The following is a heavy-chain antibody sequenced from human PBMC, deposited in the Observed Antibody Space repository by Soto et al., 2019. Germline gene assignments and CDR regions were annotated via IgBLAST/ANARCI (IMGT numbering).Heavy chain of an antibody. CDR2: ISTYNGNT. J-gene: IGHJ4*02. CDR1: GYTFTMYG. D-gene: IGHD6-13*01. Sequence: QVQLVQSGAEVKKPGASVKVSCKTSGYTFTMYGISWVRQAPEQGLEWMGWISTYNGNTNSAQKSQGRATMTTDTSTSTAYMELRSLRSDDTAVYYCAQSPYTNSCYYFDYWGQGTLVTVSS. CDR3: AQSPYTNSCYYFDY. V-gene: IGHV1-18*01.